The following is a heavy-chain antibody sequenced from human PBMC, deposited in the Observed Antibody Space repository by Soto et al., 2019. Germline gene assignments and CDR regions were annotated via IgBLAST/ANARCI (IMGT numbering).Heavy chain of an antibody. CDR3: ASIRYCSGGSCWGRYGMDV. Sequence: GGSLRLSCAASGFTFSTYSMNWVRQAPGTGLEWVSYISSSSTTIYYADSVKGRFTISRDNAKNSLYLQMNSLRAEDTAVYYCASIRYCSGGSCWGRYGMDVWGQGTTVTSP. CDR1: GFTFSTYS. V-gene: IGHV3-48*01. CDR2: ISSSSTTI. J-gene: IGHJ6*02. D-gene: IGHD2-15*01.